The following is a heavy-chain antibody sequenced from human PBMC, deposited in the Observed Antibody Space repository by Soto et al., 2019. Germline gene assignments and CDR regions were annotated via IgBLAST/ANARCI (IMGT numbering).Heavy chain of an antibody. J-gene: IGHJ6*02. V-gene: IGHV3-33*01. D-gene: IGHD2-2*01. CDR1: GFTFSSYG. CDR3: ARDRVYCSSTSCPFYYYGMDV. Sequence: QVQLVESGGGVVQPGRSLRLSCAASGFTFSSYGMHWVRQAPGKGLEWVAVIWYDGSNKYYADSVKGRFTISRDNSKNTLYLQMNSLRAEDTAVYYCARDRVYCSSTSCPFYYYGMDVWGQGTTVTVSS. CDR2: IWYDGSNK.